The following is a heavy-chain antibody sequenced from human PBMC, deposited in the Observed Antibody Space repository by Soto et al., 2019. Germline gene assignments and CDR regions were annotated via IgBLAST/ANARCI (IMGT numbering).Heavy chain of an antibody. J-gene: IGHJ4*02. V-gene: IGHV1-8*01. CDR3: ARRAETNGWNGFGADKYYFDF. CDR2: MNPNTGNS. CDR1: GYTFTSYD. Sequence: ASVKVSCKASGYTFTSYDVYWVRQATGQGLEWMGWMNPNTGNSGYAQKFQGRVTMTSDTSISTAHMELSSLRSEDTAVYYCARRAETNGWNGFGADKYYFDFWGQGTLVTVSS. D-gene: IGHD1-1*01.